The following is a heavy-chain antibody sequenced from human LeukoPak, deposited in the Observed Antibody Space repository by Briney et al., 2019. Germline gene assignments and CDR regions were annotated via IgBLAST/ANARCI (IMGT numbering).Heavy chain of an antibody. D-gene: IGHD3-22*01. CDR1: GGSFGNYY. J-gene: IGHJ3*02. Sequence: SETLSLTCTVSGGSFGNYYWSWIRQPPGKGLEWIGFIYNSGSTYYNPSLKSRVSMAVDTSNNQFSLKLSSVTAADTAVYYCARDANYYDTSGYLLCAFDIWGQGTMVTVSS. V-gene: IGHV4-4*08. CDR3: ARDANYYDTSGYLLCAFDI. CDR2: IYNSGST.